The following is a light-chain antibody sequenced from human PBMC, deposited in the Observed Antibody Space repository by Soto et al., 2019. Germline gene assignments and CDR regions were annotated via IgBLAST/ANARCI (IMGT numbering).Light chain of an antibody. CDR2: EVS. V-gene: IGLV2-14*01. CDR3: SSYTRSSTLV. CDR1: SSDVGGYNY. Sequence: QSALTQPASVSGSPGQSITISCTGTSSDVGGYNYVSWYQQHPGKAPKLMIYEVSNRPSGVSNRFSGSKSGNTASLTISGLQAEDEDDYYCSSYTRSSTLVFGGGTQLTVL. J-gene: IGLJ7*01.